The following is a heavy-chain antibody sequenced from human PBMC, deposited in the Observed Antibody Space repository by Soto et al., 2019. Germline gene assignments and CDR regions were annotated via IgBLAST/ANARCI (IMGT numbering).Heavy chain of an antibody. CDR2: IFPPDSDT. J-gene: IGHJ4*02. CDR3: SRVHGSKTAFDH. V-gene: IGHV5-51*01. Sequence: GESLKISCQVSGYPFTTYWIGWVRQMPGKGLEWMGKIFPPDSDTRYSPSFQGQVTMSVDKSTSTAYLQWSSLKASDTAMYYCSRVHGSKTAFDHWGQGKLVTVS. D-gene: IGHD3-10*01. CDR1: GYPFTTYW.